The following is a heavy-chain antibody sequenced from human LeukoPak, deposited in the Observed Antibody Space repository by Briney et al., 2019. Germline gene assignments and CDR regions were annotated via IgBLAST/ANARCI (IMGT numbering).Heavy chain of an antibody. CDR1: GYTFTSYY. Sequence: ASVKVSCKASGYTFTSYYMHWVRQAPGQGLEWMGIIDPSGGSTSYAQKFQGRVTMTRDTSTSTVYMELSSLRSEDTAVYYCAREAAEGITMVRGAFDYWGQGTLVTVSS. J-gene: IGHJ4*02. D-gene: IGHD3-10*01. CDR2: IDPSGGST. V-gene: IGHV1-46*01. CDR3: AREAAEGITMVRGAFDY.